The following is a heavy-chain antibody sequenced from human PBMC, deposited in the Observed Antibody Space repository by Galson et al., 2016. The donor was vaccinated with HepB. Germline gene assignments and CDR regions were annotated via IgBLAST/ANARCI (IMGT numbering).Heavy chain of an antibody. CDR1: GYNFIAYY. V-gene: IGHV1-2*02. D-gene: IGHD3-9*01. J-gene: IGHJ3*02. CDR3: ASSNHFDNRAINWDDAFDI. CDR2: INPNMGAT. Sequence: SVKVSCKASGYNFIAYYIYWMRLAPGQGLEWMGWINPNMGATNCAKKFQVRVTMTSDTSISTTYMELSRLSSDDTAVYYCASSNHFDNRAINWDDAFDIWGQGTMVTVSS.